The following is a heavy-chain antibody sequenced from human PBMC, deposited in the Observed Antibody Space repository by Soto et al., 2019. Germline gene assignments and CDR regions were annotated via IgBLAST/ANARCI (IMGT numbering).Heavy chain of an antibody. J-gene: IGHJ4*02. CDR2: INHSGST. CDR1: GGSFSGYY. Sequence: SETLSLTCAVYGGSFSGYYWSWIRQPPGKGLEWIGEINHSGSTNYNPSLKSRVTISVDTSKNQFSLKLSSVTAADAAVYYCGRGQIFVWFGGSYRNGAFDYGGQG. CDR3: GRGQIFVWFGGSYRNGAFDY. D-gene: IGHD3-16*02. V-gene: IGHV4-34*01.